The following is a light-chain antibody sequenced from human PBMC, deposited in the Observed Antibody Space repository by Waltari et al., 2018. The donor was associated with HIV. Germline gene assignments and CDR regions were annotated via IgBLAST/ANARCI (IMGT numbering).Light chain of an antibody. CDR1: SSHIGAGYQ. J-gene: IGLJ1*01. CDR3: QSYDSSLSGYV. Sequence: QSVLTQPPSVSGAPGQRVTISCTGSSSHIGAGYQVHWYQHLPGTAPKLLIYGTSKGPSGVPDRFSGSKSGTSASLSITGLQAEDEADYHCQSYDSSLSGYVFGTGTKVTVL. V-gene: IGLV1-40*01. CDR2: GTS.